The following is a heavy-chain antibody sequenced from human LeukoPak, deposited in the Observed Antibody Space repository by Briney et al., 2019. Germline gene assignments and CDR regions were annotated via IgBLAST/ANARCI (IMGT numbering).Heavy chain of an antibody. Sequence: PSETLSLTCTVSGGSISSYYGSWIRQPPGKGLEWIGYIYDSGSTNYNPSLKSRVTISVDTSKNQFSLKLSSVTAADTAVYYCARSRAAAGKDYWGQGTLVTVSS. J-gene: IGHJ4*02. D-gene: IGHD6-13*01. V-gene: IGHV4-4*08. CDR3: ARSRAAAGKDY. CDR2: IYDSGST. CDR1: GGSISSYY.